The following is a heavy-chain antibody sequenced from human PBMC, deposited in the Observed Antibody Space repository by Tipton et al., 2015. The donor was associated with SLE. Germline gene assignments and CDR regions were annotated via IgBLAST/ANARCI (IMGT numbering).Heavy chain of an antibody. Sequence: PSLTCAVSGGSIISSTYYWGWIRQPPGKGLEWIGNIYYSGSTYYNPSLESRVTISVDTSKNQFSLKLSSVTAADTAVYYCARGGYYFDSSGQFDYWGQETLVTVSS. D-gene: IGHD3-22*01. CDR2: IYYSGST. V-gene: IGHV4-39*07. CDR1: GGSIISSTYY. CDR3: ARGGYYFDSSGQFDY. J-gene: IGHJ4*02.